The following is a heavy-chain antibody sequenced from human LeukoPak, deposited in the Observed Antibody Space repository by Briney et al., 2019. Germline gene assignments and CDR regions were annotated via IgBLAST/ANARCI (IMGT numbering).Heavy chain of an antibody. Sequence: ASVKVSCKASGYTFTGYYMHRVRQAPGQGLEWMGWINPNSGGTNYAQKFQGRVTMTRDTSISTAYMELSRLRSDDTAVYYCASSRYCSSTSCYWYWFDPWGQGTLVTVSS. CDR1: GYTFTGYY. CDR3: ASSRYCSSTSCYWYWFDP. J-gene: IGHJ5*02. CDR2: INPNSGGT. V-gene: IGHV1-2*02. D-gene: IGHD2-2*01.